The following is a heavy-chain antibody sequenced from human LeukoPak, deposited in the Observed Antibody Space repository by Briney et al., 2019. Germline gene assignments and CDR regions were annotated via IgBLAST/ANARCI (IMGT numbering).Heavy chain of an antibody. J-gene: IGHJ6*02. CDR1: GDSVSSGSSY. CDR3: ARDWAAAGPNYYYYYGMDV. CDR2: VYYSGST. V-gene: IGHV4-61*01. Sequence: SETLSLTCTVSGDSVSSGSSYWSWIRQPPGKGLEWIGYVYYSGSTNYNPSLKSRVTISVDTSKNQFSLKLSSVTAADTAVYYCARDWAAAGPNYYYYYGMDVWGQGTTVTVSS. D-gene: IGHD6-13*01.